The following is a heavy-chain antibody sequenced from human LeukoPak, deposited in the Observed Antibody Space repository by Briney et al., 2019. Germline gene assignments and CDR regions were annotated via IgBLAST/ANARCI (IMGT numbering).Heavy chain of an antibody. V-gene: IGHV4-30-2*01. Sequence: PSQTLSLTCTVSGGSISSGGYYWSWIRQPPGKGLEWIGEINHSGSTNYNPSLKSRVTISVDTSKNQFSLKLSSVTAADTAVYYCARGPTYYDFWSGYPAYYGMDVWGQGTTVTVSS. CDR3: ARGPTYYDFWSGYPAYYGMDV. J-gene: IGHJ6*02. CDR2: INHSGST. CDR1: GGSISSGGYY. D-gene: IGHD3-3*01.